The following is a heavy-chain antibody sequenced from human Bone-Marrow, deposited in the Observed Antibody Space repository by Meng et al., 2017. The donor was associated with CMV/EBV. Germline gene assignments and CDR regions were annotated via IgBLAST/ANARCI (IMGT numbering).Heavy chain of an antibody. J-gene: IGHJ5*02. CDR2: IIPILGIV. CDR1: GGTFSSYT. V-gene: IGHV1-69*02. Sequence: SSVKVSCKASGGTFSSYTISWVRQAPGQGLEWMGRIIPILGIVDHAQKFQGRVTITADKSTSIVYMELSSLRSDDTAVYYCARDDSVAVKNWFDPWGQGTLVTVSS. CDR3: ARDDSVAVKNWFDP. D-gene: IGHD4-11*01.